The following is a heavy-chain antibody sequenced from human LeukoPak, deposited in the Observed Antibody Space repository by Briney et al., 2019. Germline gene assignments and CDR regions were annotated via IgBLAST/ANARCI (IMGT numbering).Heavy chain of an antibody. Sequence: GGSLRLSCAGSGFTFSNYAMSWVRPPPGKGLEWVSAVSDSGDATRYADYVKGRFTISRDNSKNTLCLQMNSLRAEGTAVYYCAKSDCGGDGCKLLNYWGQGILVTVSS. CDR1: GFTFSNYA. CDR3: AKSDCGGDGCKLLNY. J-gene: IGHJ4*02. V-gene: IGHV3-23*01. CDR2: VSDSGDAT. D-gene: IGHD2-21*01.